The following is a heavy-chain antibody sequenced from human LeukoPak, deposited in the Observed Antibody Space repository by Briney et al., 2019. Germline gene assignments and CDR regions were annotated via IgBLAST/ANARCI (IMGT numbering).Heavy chain of an antibody. D-gene: IGHD3-10*01. CDR3: ARDQSGAGDDAFDI. Sequence: ASLRLSSTPSGYTFTIYYMHWGRHAPGQGLEWRGIIKPSGGRTSYAQKLQGRVSMTRDRSTSTAYMELRSLRSDDTAVYYCARDQSGAGDDAFDIWGQGTMVTVSS. J-gene: IGHJ3*02. CDR2: IKPSGGRT. V-gene: IGHV1-46*01. CDR1: GYTFTIYY.